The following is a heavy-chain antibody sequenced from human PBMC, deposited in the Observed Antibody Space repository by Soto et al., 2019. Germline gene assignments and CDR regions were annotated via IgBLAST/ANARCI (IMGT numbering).Heavy chain of an antibody. CDR3: ARDHGPDAFDI. CDR1: GFTFSSYG. CDR2: IWYDGSNK. J-gene: IGHJ3*02. Sequence: PGGSLRLSCAASGFTFSSYGMHWVRQAPGKGLERVAVIWYDGSNKYYADPVKGRFTISRDNSKNTLYLQMNSLRAEDTAVYYCARDHGPDAFDIWGQGTMVTVSS. V-gene: IGHV3-33*01.